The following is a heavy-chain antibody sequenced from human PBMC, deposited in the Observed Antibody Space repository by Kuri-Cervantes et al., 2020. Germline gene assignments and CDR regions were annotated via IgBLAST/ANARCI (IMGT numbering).Heavy chain of an antibody. J-gene: IGHJ6*02. D-gene: IGHD3-22*01. CDR1: VYTLTHYA. V-gene: IGHV1-3*01. Sequence: SVTVSCKPCVYTLTHYALHWVRQAPGQRLEWMGWINAGNGNTQHSQKSQGRVTLTRDTSACTAYMELNSLRSEDTAVYYCARDQAIYYDSSGYYGGYYYGIDVWGQGTTVTVSS. CDR3: ARDQAIYYDSSGYYGGYYYGIDV. CDR2: INAGNGNT.